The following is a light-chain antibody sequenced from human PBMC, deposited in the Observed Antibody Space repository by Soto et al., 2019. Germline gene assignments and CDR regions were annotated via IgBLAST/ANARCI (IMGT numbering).Light chain of an antibody. Sequence: QSALTQPRSVSGSPGQSVAISCAGTSSDVSGYNYVSWYQQHPGKAPKLMIYDVTKRPSGVPDRFSGSKSGNTASLTISGLQAEDEADYYCNSYAGSYTLYVFGTGTKVTVL. CDR2: DVT. J-gene: IGLJ1*01. CDR3: NSYAGSYTLYV. CDR1: SSDVSGYNY. V-gene: IGLV2-11*01.